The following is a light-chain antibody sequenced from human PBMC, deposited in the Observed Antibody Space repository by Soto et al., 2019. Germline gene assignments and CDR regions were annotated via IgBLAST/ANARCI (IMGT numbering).Light chain of an antibody. J-gene: IGKJ2*01. Sequence: DIQLTQSPPSLSASVGDRVTITCRASQTINNYVNWYQQEPGKAPKLLIYGASSLQSGVPSRFSGSGFGTDFTLTISSLQPEDLVIYYCQQTYSTPYIFGGGTKLDI. CDR3: QQTYSTPYI. CDR2: GAS. CDR1: QTINNY. V-gene: IGKV1-39*01.